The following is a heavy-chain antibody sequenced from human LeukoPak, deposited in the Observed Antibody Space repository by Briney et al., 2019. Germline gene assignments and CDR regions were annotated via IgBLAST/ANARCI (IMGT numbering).Heavy chain of an antibody. J-gene: IGHJ6*02. D-gene: IGHD6-13*01. CDR1: GFTFSSYA. CDR2: ISYDGSNK. Sequence: GSLRLSCAASGFTFSSYAMHWVRQAPGKGLEWVAVISYDGSNKYYADSVKGRFTISRDNSKNTLYLQMNSLRAEDTAVYYCARTYSSWYIYSYYYGMDVWGQGTTVTVSS. V-gene: IGHV3-30*04. CDR3: ARTYSSWYIYSYYYGMDV.